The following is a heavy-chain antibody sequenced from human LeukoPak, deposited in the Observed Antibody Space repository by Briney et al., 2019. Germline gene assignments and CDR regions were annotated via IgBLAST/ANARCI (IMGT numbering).Heavy chain of an antibody. V-gene: IGHV3-66*01. CDR2: IYSGGST. D-gene: IGHD6-19*01. J-gene: IGHJ4*02. CDR1: GFTVSSNY. Sequence: GGSLRLSCAASGFTVSSNYMNWVRQAPGKGLEWVSVIYSGGSTYYADSVKGRFTISRDNSKNTLYLQMNSLRAEDTAVYYCAREVGSSGWLDYWGQGTLVTVSS. CDR3: AREVGSSGWLDY.